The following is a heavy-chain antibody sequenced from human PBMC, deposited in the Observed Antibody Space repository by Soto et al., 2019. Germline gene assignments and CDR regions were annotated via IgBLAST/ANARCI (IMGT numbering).Heavy chain of an antibody. CDR1: GFTFSSYG. CDR2: ISFDRSSK. CDR3: AKDQYYDFWSYYYYGMDV. D-gene: IGHD3-3*01. J-gene: IGHJ6*02. V-gene: IGHV3-30*18. Sequence: GGSLRLSCAASGFTFSSYGMHWVRQAPGKGLEWVAVISFDRSSKYYADSVNGRFTISIDNSKNTLYLQMNSLRAEDTAVYYCAKDQYYDFWSYYYYGMDVWGQGTTVTVSS.